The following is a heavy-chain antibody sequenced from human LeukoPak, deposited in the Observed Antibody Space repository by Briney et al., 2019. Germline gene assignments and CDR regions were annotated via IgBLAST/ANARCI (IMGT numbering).Heavy chain of an antibody. CDR1: GGSISSYY. J-gene: IGHJ5*02. CDR2: IYTSGST. D-gene: IGHD3-10*01. V-gene: IGHV4-4*07. Sequence: SETLSLTCTVSGGSISSYYWSWIRQPAGKGLEWIGRIYTSGSTNYNPSLKSRVTMSVDTSKNQFSLKLSSVTAADTAVYYCARDRRGSGSYYNTGWIGPWGQGTLVTVSS. CDR3: ARDRRGSGSYYNTGWIGP.